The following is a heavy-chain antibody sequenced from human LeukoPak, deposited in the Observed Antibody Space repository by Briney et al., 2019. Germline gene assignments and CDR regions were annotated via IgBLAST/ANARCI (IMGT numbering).Heavy chain of an antibody. CDR1: GFTFSSYA. Sequence: GGSLRLSCAASGFTFSSYAMSWVRQAPGKGLEWVAVISYDGSNKYYADSVKGRFTISRDNSKNTLYLQMNSLRAEDTAVYYCAKDLPPPDCSSTSCQSYYYYGMDVWGQGTTVTVSS. D-gene: IGHD2-2*01. J-gene: IGHJ6*02. CDR2: ISYDGSNK. CDR3: AKDLPPPDCSSTSCQSYYYYGMDV. V-gene: IGHV3-30*18.